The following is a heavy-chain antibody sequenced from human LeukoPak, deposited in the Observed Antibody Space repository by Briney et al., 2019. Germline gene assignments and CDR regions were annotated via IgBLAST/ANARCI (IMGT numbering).Heavy chain of an antibody. J-gene: IGHJ4*02. CDR3: ASYVTCSDFWSGSSSDY. V-gene: IGHV3-11*01. CDR2: ISRSGGTI. Sequence: PGGSLRLSCAASGFTFSDYYMSWIRQAPGKGLEWVSYISRSGGTIYYADSVKGRFTISRDNAKNSLYLQMNSLRAEDTAVYYCASYVTCSDFWSGSSSDYWGQGTLVTVSS. D-gene: IGHD3-3*01. CDR1: GFTFSDYY.